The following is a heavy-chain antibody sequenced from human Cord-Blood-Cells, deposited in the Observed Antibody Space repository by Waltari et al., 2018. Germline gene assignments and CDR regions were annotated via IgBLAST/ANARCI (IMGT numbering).Heavy chain of an antibody. V-gene: IGHV3-53*02. D-gene: IGHD7-27*01. J-gene: IGHJ2*01. Sequence: EVQLVETGGGLIQPGGSLRLSCAASGFTVSSNYMSWVRQAPGKGLEWVSVIYSGGSTYYADSVKGRFTISRDNSKNTLYLQMNSLRAEDTAVYYCARLPGGDWGPTPSYWYFDLWGRGTLVTVSS. CDR1: GFTVSSNY. CDR2: IYSGGST. CDR3: ARLPGGDWGPTPSYWYFDL.